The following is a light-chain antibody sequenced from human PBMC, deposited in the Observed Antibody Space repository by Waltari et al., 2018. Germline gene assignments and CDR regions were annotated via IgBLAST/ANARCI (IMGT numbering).Light chain of an antibody. Sequence: QSALTQPASVSGSPGQSITISCTGTSSDVGGYNYVSWYQQHPGKVPKLLIFDVSNRPSGGSNRFSGSKSGNTASLTISCLQAEDESDYYCCSFTSRSTWVFGGGTKLTVL. CDR2: DVS. CDR1: SSDVGGYNY. CDR3: CSFTSRSTWV. V-gene: IGLV2-14*01. J-gene: IGLJ3*02.